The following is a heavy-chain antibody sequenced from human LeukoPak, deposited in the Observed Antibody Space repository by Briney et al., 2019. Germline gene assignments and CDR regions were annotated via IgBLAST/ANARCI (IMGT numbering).Heavy chain of an antibody. V-gene: IGHV3-66*02. CDR3: ARAAHTTYVLGRYYYYAMDV. Sequence: GGSLRLSCAVSGFSVSSNYMNWVRQAPGKGLEWVSVIYSDGSTYYVDSVKGRFTISSDNPKNTLYLQMDSLRAEDTAVYYCARAAHTTYVLGRYYYYAMDVWGQGTTVTVSS. CDR1: GFSVSSNY. J-gene: IGHJ6*02. D-gene: IGHD3-10*01. CDR2: IYSDGST.